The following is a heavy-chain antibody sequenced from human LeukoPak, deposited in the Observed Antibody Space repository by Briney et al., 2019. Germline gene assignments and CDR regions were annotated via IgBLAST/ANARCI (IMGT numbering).Heavy chain of an antibody. J-gene: IGHJ6*03. CDR1: GCTFSSYG. CDR3: VKDEIVVVPAANIPYYYYYMDV. D-gene: IGHD2-2*01. CDR2: IRYDGSNK. Sequence: GGSLRLSCAASGCTFSSYGMHWVRQAPGKGLEWVAFIRYDGSNKYYADSVKGRFTISRDNSKNTLYLQMNSLRAEDTAVYYCVKDEIVVVPAANIPYYYYYMDVWGKGTTVTVSS. V-gene: IGHV3-30*02.